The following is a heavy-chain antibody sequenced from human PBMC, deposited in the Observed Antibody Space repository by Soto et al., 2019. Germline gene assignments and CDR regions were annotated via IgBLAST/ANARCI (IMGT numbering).Heavy chain of an antibody. Sequence: EVQLVESGGGLVKPGGSLSLSCAASGFTFSRYGMNWLRQAPGTGMEWVASISSSTSYVHYADSVKGRFSTSRDNAKNILYLEMYGLRTEDTAVYYCARDPSEGRVGNWFESWGQVTLVSVSS. CDR3: ARDPSEGRVGNWFES. CDR2: ISSSTSYV. J-gene: IGHJ5*01. D-gene: IGHD2-2*01. V-gene: IGHV3-21*02. CDR1: GFTFSRYG.